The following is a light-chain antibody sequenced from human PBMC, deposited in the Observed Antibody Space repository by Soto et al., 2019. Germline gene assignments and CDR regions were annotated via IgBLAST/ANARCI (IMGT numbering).Light chain of an antibody. CDR2: EAS. CDR1: STDFVSYNR. V-gene: IGLV2-18*02. Sequence: QSALTQPPSVSGSPGQSVTISCTGTSTDFVSYNRVSWYQQPPGTAPKLIIYEASNRPSGVPDRFSGSKSGNTASLTISGLQAEDEADYYCSSYAGNNNLSFGGGTKLTVL. CDR3: SSYAGNNNLS. J-gene: IGLJ3*02.